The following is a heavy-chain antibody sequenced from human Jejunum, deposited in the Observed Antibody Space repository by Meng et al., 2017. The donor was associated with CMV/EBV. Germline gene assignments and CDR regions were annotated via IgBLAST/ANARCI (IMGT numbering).Heavy chain of an antibody. CDR1: GYTFTSYA. CDR3: ARDSPLDGYSLLDY. Sequence: VQLLQSGSESKQPGASVKVSCRPSGYTFTSYAINWVRQAPGQGPDWMGWIDPNTGNPTYDQGFTGRFVFSLDTSVSTAYLQINSLRADDTAVYYCARDSPLDGYSLLDYWGQGTLVTVSS. CDR2: IDPNTGNP. D-gene: IGHD5-24*01. V-gene: IGHV7-4-1*02. J-gene: IGHJ4*02.